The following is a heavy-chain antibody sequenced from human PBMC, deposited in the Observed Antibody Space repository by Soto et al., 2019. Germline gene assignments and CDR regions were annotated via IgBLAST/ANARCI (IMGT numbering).Heavy chain of an antibody. CDR3: ARYDHVWGGSMWADY. J-gene: IGHJ4*02. CDR1: GYTFTSYY. D-gene: IGHD3-16*01. Sequence: QVQLVQSGAEVKKPGASVKVSCKASGYTFTSYYMHWVRQAPGQGLEWMGIINTSGGSTSYAQKFKGGGTMTRVTSTRTVYMELSSLRSEDTAVYYCARYDHVWGGSMWADYWGQGTLVTVSS. V-gene: IGHV1-46*01. CDR2: INTSGGST.